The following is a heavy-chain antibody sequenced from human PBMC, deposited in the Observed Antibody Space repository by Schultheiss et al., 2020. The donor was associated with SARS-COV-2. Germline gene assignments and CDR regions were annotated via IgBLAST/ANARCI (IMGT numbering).Heavy chain of an antibody. CDR1: GGSIRSYY. J-gene: IGHJ5*02. V-gene: IGHV4-59*12. CDR3: ARGGSEYSSSSVAEWFDP. Sequence: SQTLSLTCTVSGGSIRSYYWSWIRQPPGKDLEWVGYIFYSGNTDYNPSLKSRLTISVDTSKNQFSLKLSSVTAADTAVYYCARGGSEYSSSSVAEWFDPWGQGTLVTVSS. CDR2: IFYSGNT. D-gene: IGHD6-6*01.